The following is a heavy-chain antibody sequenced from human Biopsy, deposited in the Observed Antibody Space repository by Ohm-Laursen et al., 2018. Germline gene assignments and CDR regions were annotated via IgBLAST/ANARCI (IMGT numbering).Heavy chain of an antibody. V-gene: IGHV1-69*10. Sequence: SVKASCKASGGTFSNYAISWVRQAPGEGLEWMGGIIAVSGLVNYAPKFQGRVSITADKSTTTAYMELSNLKSEDTAVYYCAPPFQYYDSWGGYPPFDHWGQGTLVTVSS. CDR3: APPFQYYDSWGGYPPFDH. CDR2: IIAVSGLV. CDR1: GGTFSNYA. J-gene: IGHJ4*02. D-gene: IGHD3-3*01.